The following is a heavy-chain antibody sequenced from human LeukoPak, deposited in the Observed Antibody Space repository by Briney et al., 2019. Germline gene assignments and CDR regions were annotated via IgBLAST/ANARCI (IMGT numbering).Heavy chain of an antibody. CDR2: IWYDGSNK. J-gene: IGHJ3*02. V-gene: IGHV3-33*01. Sequence: GRSLRLSCAASGLTFSSHGMLWVRQAPGKGLEWVALIWYDGSNKYYADSVKGRFTISRDNSKNMLYLQMNSLRAEDTAVYYCARESDYGGNLDIWGQGTMVTVSS. CDR3: ARESDYGGNLDI. D-gene: IGHD4-23*01. CDR1: GLTFSSHG.